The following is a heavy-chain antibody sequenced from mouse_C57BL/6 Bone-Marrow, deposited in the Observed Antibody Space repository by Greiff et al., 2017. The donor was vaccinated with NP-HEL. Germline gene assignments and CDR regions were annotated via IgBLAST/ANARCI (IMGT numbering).Heavy chain of an antibody. CDR2: ISSKSNNYAT. D-gene: IGHD1-1*01. V-gene: IGHV10-1*01. J-gene: IGHJ3*01. CDR1: GFSFNTYA. Sequence: EVKLVESGGGLVQPKGSLKFSCAASGFSFNTYAMHWVRQAPGQGLEWVARISSKSNNYATSYADSVKDRLTISRDDYESMLYLQMNNLKSEDTAVYYCARDCHYYGRFAYWGQGTLVTVSS. CDR3: ARDCHYYGRFAY.